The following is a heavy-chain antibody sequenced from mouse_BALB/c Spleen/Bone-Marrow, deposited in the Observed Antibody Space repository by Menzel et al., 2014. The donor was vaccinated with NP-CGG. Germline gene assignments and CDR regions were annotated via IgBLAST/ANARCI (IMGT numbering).Heavy chain of an antibody. J-gene: IGHJ4*01. CDR3: ARNYYYGSSWSAMDY. D-gene: IGHD1-1*01. CDR1: GYTFTSYW. Sequence: VQVVESGAELAGPGASVKLSCKASGYTFTSYWMQWVKQRPGQGLEWIGAIYPGDGDTRNTQKFKGKATLTADKSSSTAYMQLSSLASEDSAVYYCARNYYYGSSWSAMDYWGQGTSVTVSS. V-gene: IGHV1-87*01. CDR2: IYPGDGDT.